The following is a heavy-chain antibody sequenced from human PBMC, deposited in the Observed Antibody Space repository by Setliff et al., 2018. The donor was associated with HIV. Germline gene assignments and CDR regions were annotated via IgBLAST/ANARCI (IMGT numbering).Heavy chain of an antibody. CDR1: ELTFSNYA. CDR3: AHYNTREALDT. Sequence: LRLSCAASELTFSNYAMTWVRQAPGKGLEWVSSLSGSGGSTYYADSVKGRFTISRDNSKNTLYLRMNSLRAEDTAVYYCAHYNTREALDTWGQGTMVTVSS. V-gene: IGHV3-23*01. D-gene: IGHD3-22*01. CDR2: LSGSGGST. J-gene: IGHJ3*02.